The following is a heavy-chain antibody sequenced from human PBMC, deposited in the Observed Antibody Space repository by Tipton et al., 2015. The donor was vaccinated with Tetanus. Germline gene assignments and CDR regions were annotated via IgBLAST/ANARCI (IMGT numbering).Heavy chain of an antibody. CDR2: INGANGNT. CDR3: ARAPNRISRAYDC. V-gene: IGHV1-3*01. CDR1: GYPFISYT. D-gene: IGHD1-14*01. Sequence: QLVQSGSELKKPGASVKVSCKASGYPFISYTMHWVRQAPGQGLEWMGCINGANGNTRYSQKFQDRVTITRDTSASTAYMELSGLRSEDRAVYYCARAPNRISRAYDCWGQGTQVTVSS. J-gene: IGHJ4*02.